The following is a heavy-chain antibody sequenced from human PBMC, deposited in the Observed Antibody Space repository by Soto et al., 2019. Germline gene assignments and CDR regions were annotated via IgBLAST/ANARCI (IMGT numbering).Heavy chain of an antibody. Sequence: QVQLQQWGAGLLKPSETLSLTCAVYGGSLSGYYWSWIRQPPGKGLEWIGEINHSGSTNYNPSLKSRVTISVDTSKNQFSLKLSSVTAADTAVYYCARGRSGGSCYSVFTSCGLTFDYWGQGTLVTVSS. CDR2: INHSGST. J-gene: IGHJ4*02. V-gene: IGHV4-34*01. CDR3: ARGRSGGSCYSVFTSCGLTFDY. D-gene: IGHD2-15*01. CDR1: GGSLSGYY.